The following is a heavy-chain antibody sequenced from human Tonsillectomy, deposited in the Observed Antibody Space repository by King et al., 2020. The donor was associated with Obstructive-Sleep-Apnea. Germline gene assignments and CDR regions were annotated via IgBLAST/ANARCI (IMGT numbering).Heavy chain of an antibody. J-gene: IGHJ4*02. D-gene: IGHD1-26*01. CDR2: VSPHSGNT. Sequence: VQLVESGAEVKKPGASVKVSCKASGYTFTIYDVNWVRQATGQGLEWMGGVSPHSGNTGYAQKFQGRVTMTRDTSINTAYMELSSLTSEDTAIYYCVRGEWELPHWGQGTLVTVSS. CDR1: GYTFTIYD. CDR3: VRGEWELPH. V-gene: IGHV1-8*01.